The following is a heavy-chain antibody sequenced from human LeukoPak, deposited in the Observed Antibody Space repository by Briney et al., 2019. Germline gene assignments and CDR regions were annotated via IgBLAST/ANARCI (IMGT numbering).Heavy chain of an antibody. CDR3: AKFRGSQSPFDH. CDR2: ISDSGGST. Sequence: GGSLRLSCAASGFTFNIYAMSWVRQAPGKGLEWVSSISDSGGSTYYAGSVKGRFTISRDNSKNPLYLQMNSLRAEDTAVYYRAKFRGSQSPFDHRGQGTLVTVSS. V-gene: IGHV3-23*01. D-gene: IGHD1-26*01. CDR1: GFTFNIYA. J-gene: IGHJ4*02.